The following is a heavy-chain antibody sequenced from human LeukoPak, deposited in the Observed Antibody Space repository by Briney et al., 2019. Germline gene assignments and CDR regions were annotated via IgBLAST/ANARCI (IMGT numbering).Heavy chain of an antibody. J-gene: IGHJ4*02. D-gene: IGHD3-16*01. V-gene: IGHV3-33*08. CDR1: GFTFSNAW. CDR2: IWYDGGNK. Sequence: GGSLRLSCAASGFTFSNAWMSWVRQAPGKGLEWVAVIWYDGGNKYYADSVKGRFTISRDNSKNTLYLQMNSLRAEDTAVYYCARRGGIHLDYFDYWGQGTLVTVSS. CDR3: ARRGGIHLDYFDY.